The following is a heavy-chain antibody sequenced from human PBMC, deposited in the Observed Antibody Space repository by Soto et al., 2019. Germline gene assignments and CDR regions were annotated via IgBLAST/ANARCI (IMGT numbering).Heavy chain of an antibody. CDR3: AKSSYRRTGAENHYHHGKDL. V-gene: IGHV3-30*18. J-gene: IGHJ6*02. Sequence: GGSLRLSCAASGFTFSSYGMHWVRQAPGKGLEWVAVISYDGSNKYCADSVKGRFTISRDNSKNTLYLQMNSLRAEDTAVYYCAKSSYRRTGAENHYHHGKDLWGQGTKVTVSS. D-gene: IGHD2-2*01. CDR2: ISYDGSNK. CDR1: GFTFSSYG.